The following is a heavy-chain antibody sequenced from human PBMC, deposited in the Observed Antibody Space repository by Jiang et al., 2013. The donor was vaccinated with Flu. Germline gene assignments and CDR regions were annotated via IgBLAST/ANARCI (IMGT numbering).Heavy chain of an antibody. J-gene: IGHJ4*02. CDR3: ARGGYSDYGIDY. CDR2: N. Sequence: NDYAVSVKSRITINPDTSKNQFSLQLNSVTPEDTAVYYCARGGYSDYGIDYWGQGTLVTVSS. V-gene: IGHV6-1*01. D-gene: IGHD5-12*01.